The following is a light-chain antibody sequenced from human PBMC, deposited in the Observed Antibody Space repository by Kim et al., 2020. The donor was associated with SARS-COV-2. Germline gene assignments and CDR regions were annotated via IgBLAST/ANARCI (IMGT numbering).Light chain of an antibody. CDR3: NSRDSNDNVV. J-gene: IGLJ2*01. V-gene: IGLV3-19*01. CDR1: SLRSYY. CDR2: GKN. Sequence: VALGQTVRITCQGDSLRSYYATWYQEKPGQAPILVIYGKNNRPSGIPDRFSGSSSGNTDSLTITGAQAEDEADYYCNSRDSNDNVVFGGGTQLTVL.